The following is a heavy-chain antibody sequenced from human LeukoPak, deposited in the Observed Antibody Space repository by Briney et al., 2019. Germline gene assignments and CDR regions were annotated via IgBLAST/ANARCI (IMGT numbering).Heavy chain of an antibody. Sequence: PGGSLRLSCAASGFTFRNGWMIWVRRAPGKGLEWFGRIKSNPDGGTTDYAAPVKDRFTSSRDDSKNTLYLQMNSLKIQDPAVYYCARDGYPPNWFAPWGKGTLVTVSS. CDR1: GFTFRNGW. D-gene: IGHD6-13*01. CDR2: IKSNPDGGTT. CDR3: ARDGYPPNWFAP. V-gene: IGHV3-15*01. J-gene: IGHJ5*02.